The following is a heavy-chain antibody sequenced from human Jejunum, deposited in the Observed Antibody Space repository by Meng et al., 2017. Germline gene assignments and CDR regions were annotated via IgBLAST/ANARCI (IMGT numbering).Heavy chain of an antibody. CDR1: GGSMSGYY. CDR2: IYYSGST. J-gene: IGHJ4*02. V-gene: IGHV4-59*01. CDR3: ARDGFSIGHHFDY. Sequence: QGELKGSGPGLVKPSETLSLTCTVSGGSMSGYYWSWIRQPPGKGLEWIGYIYYSGSTNYNPSLKSRVTISVDTSKNQFSLKLSSVTAADTAVYYCARDGFSIGHHFDYWGQGTLVTVSS. D-gene: IGHD2-15*01.